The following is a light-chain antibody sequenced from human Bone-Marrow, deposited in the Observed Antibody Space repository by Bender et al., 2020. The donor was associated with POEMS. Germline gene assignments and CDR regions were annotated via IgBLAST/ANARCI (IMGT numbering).Light chain of an antibody. J-gene: IGLJ2*01. Sequence: QSALTQPASVSGSPGQSVTISCTGARSDVGGYKYVSWYQHHPGKAPKLMIYDVTARPSGVPDRFSGSESGNTASLTISGLGAEGEADYYCSSYAGSGTLVFGGGPKLTVL. CDR2: DVT. CDR3: SSYAGSGTLV. CDR1: RSDVGGYKY. V-gene: IGLV2-11*01.